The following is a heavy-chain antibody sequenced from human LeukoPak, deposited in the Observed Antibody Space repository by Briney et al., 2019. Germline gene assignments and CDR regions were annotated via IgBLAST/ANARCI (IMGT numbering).Heavy chain of an antibody. CDR3: AKDPSSGWLSHFDF. V-gene: IGHV3-23*01. D-gene: IGHD6-19*01. J-gene: IGHJ4*02. CDR1: GFTFSNYA. Sequence: GGSLRLSCAASGFTFSNYAMTWVRQAPGKGLEWVSAISGSGGITHYADSVKGRFTISRDNSNNTVHLQMNSLRADDTAVYCCAKDPSSGWLSHFDFWGQGTLVTVSP. CDR2: ISGSGGIT.